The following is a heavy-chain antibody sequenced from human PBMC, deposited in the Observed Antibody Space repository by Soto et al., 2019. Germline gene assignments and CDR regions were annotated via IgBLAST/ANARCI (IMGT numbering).Heavy chain of an antibody. V-gene: IGHV4-59*08. CDR3: ARHGDFRSGYRYYFDF. Sequence: SETLSLTCTVSGGSINSYYWSWIRQHPGKGLEWIGYIYFSGNTNYSPSLKSRVTISVDTSKNQFSLKLTSVTAADTAVYYCARHGDFRSGYRYYFDFWGQGTLVTV. D-gene: IGHD3-3*01. J-gene: IGHJ4*02. CDR2: IYFSGNT. CDR1: GGSINSYY.